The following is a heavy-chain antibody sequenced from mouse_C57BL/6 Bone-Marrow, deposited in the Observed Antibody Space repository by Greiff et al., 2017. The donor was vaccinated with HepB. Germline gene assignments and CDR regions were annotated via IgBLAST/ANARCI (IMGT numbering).Heavy chain of an antibody. CDR1: GYSFTDYN. V-gene: IGHV1-39*01. J-gene: IGHJ4*01. CDR2: INPNDGTT. D-gene: IGHD1-1*02. Sequence: VQLQQSGPELVKPGASVKISCKASGYSFTDYNMNWVKQSNGKSLEWIGVINPNDGTTSYNQKFKGKATLTVDQSSSTAYMQLNSLTSEYSAVYYCASKTIRYYYAMDYWGQGTSVTVSS. CDR3: ASKTIRYYYAMDY.